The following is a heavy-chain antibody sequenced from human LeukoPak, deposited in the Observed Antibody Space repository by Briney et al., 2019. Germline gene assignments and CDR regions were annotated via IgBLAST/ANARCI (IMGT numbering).Heavy chain of an antibody. D-gene: IGHD1-26*01. Sequence: SETLSLTCTVSGGSINSYYWSWIRQPPGKGLEWIGYIYYSGSTNYNPSLKSRGTISIDTSKSQFSLKLSSVTAADTAVYYCARGLYSGSNLNFDYWGQGTLVTASS. CDR1: GGSINSYY. CDR2: IYYSGST. CDR3: ARGLYSGSNLNFDY. J-gene: IGHJ4*02. V-gene: IGHV4-59*01.